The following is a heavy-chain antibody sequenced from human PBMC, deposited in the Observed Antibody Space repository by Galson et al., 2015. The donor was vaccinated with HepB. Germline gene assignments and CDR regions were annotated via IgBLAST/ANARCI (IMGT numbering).Heavy chain of an antibody. CDR1: GGSISSSSYY. CDR2: IYYSGST. Sequence: SLTCTVSGGSISSSSYYWGWIRQPPGKGLEWIGSIYYSGSTYYNPSLKSRVTISVDTSKNQFSLKLSSVTAADTAVYYCASTTVLRYFDWLPVYYGMDVWGQGTTVTVSS. D-gene: IGHD3-9*01. V-gene: IGHV4-39*01. J-gene: IGHJ6*02. CDR3: ASTTVLRYFDWLPVYYGMDV.